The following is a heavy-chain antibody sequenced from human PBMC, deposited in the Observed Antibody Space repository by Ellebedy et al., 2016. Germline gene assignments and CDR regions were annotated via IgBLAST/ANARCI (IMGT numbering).Heavy chain of an antibody. V-gene: IGHV3-66*01. D-gene: IGHD6-13*01. CDR1: GITINEHY. Sequence: GGSLRLXCAASGITINEHYMRWVRQAPGKGLQWVSLIYSDGSRHYADSVKGRFTISRDNSKNTVDLQMDSLGAEDTAIYYCARADFGAAAGSGSRALDFWGQGTLVTVSS. CDR2: IYSDGSR. J-gene: IGHJ4*02. CDR3: ARADFGAAAGSGSRALDF.